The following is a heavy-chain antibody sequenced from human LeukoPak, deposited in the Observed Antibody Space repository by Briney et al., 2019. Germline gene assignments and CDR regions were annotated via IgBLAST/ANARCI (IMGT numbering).Heavy chain of an antibody. D-gene: IGHD3-3*01. Sequence: ASVKVSCKASGSTFTGYYMHWVRQAPGQGLEWMGWINPNSGGTNYAQKFQGRVTMTRDTSISTAYMELSRLRSDDTAVYYCARGRAAWTSFVGWFDPWGRGTLVTVSS. CDR3: ARGRAAWTSFVGWFDP. V-gene: IGHV1-2*02. J-gene: IGHJ5*02. CDR1: GSTFTGYY. CDR2: INPNSGGT.